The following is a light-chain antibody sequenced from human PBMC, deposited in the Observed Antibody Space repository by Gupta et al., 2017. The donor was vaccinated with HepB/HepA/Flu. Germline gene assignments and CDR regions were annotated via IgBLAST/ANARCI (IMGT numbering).Light chain of an antibody. V-gene: IGLV2-23*02. CDR1: SSDVGNYNL. Sequence: QSALTQPASVSGSPGQSITISCTGTSSDVGNYNLVSWYQQDPGKAPKLIIYEVNKRPSGVSNRFSGSKSGNTASLTISGLQAEDEADYYCCSFAGNDVVFGGGTKVTVL. CDR3: CSFAGNDVV. CDR2: EVN. J-gene: IGLJ2*01.